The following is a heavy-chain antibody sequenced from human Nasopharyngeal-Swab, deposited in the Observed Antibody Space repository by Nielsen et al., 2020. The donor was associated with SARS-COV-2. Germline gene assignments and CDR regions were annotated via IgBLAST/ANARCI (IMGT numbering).Heavy chain of an antibody. CDR1: GFTFSSYA. J-gene: IGHJ4*02. CDR3: AKGTGMTYRAIDY. D-gene: IGHD1-14*01. CDR2: ISRTYST. V-gene: IGHV3-23*01. Sequence: GGSLRLSCVASGFTFSSYAMNWVRQAPGKGLEWVSAISRTYSTYYADSVRGRFTVSGDNSKNTLYLQMSSLRAEDTAVYYCAKGTGMTYRAIDYWGQGTLVTVSS.